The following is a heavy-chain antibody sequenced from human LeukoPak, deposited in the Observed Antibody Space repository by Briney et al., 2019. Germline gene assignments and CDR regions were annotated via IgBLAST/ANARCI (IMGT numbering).Heavy chain of an antibody. D-gene: IGHD1-14*01. CDR2: IYYTGST. J-gene: IGHJ3*02. CDR1: GGSMSPYY. Sequence: SETLSLTCTVSGGSMSPYYWSWVRQPPGKGLEWIGYIYYTGSTSYNPSLRSRVSISVDKSKNQFSLKLSSVTAADTAVYYCARDSPGEGMANNAFDIWGQGTMVTVSS. V-gene: IGHV4-59*12. CDR3: ARDSPGEGMANNAFDI.